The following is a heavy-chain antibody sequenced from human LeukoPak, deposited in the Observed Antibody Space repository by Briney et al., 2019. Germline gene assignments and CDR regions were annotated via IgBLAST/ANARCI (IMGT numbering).Heavy chain of an antibody. D-gene: IGHD3-9*01. V-gene: IGHV3-33*01. CDR2: IWYDGSNE. J-gene: IGHJ3*02. Sequence: QPGRSLRLSCTASGFSINSYGMHWVRQAPGKGLEWVAVIWYDGSNENYADSVKGRFTISRDNSKNTLYLQLNGLRAEDTAVYYCVREGYEILTGSYTAIDAFDIWGQGTLVTVSS. CDR3: VREGYEILTGSYTAIDAFDI. CDR1: GFSINSYG.